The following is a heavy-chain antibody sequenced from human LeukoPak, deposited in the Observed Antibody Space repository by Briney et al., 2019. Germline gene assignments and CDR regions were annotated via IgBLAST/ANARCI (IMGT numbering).Heavy chain of an antibody. J-gene: IGHJ4*02. Sequence: SETLSLTCTVSSASIRSSPYYWAWIRQSPGKGLQWIATISYSGSTYYNPSLKSRVTISVDTSKNQFSLKLSSVTDADTAVYYCARRARDWYSPIEYWGPGTLVTVSS. CDR2: ISYSGST. CDR3: ARRARDWYSPIEY. V-gene: IGHV4-39*07. CDR1: SASIRSSPYY. D-gene: IGHD2-21*02.